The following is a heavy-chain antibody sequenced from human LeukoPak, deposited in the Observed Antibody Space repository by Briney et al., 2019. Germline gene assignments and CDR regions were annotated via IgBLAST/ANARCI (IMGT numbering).Heavy chain of an antibody. CDR1: GGSISSYY. CDR3: ARAIVVVPAATYYFDY. D-gene: IGHD2-2*01. Sequence: SETLSLTCTVSGGSISSYYWSWIRQPPGKGLEWIGRIYTSGSTNYNPSLKSRVTISVDTSKNQFSLKLSSVTAADTAVYYCARAIVVVPAATYYFDYWGQGTLVTVSS. V-gene: IGHV4-4*08. J-gene: IGHJ4*02. CDR2: IYTSGST.